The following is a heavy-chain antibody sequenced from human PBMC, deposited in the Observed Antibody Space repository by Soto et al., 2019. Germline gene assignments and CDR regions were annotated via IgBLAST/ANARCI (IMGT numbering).Heavy chain of an antibody. CDR2: IYWDDDE. J-gene: IGHJ4*02. CDR3: AHRPRGYSYHVDY. Sequence: QITLKESGPTLVKPTQTLTLTCTFSGFSLSTRGVGVAWIRQPPGKALEWLALIYWDDDEGYSPSLKSRLTITKDNSKNQVVLTTTTIDPVDTATYYCAHRPRGYSYHVDYWGQGTLVTVSS. D-gene: IGHD5-18*01. CDR1: GFSLSTRGVG. V-gene: IGHV2-5*02.